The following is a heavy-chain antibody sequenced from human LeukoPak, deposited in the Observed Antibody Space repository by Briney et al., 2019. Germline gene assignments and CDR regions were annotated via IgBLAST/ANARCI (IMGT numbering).Heavy chain of an antibody. CDR3: ATRRYYESSVYPKDGFHL. J-gene: IGHJ3*01. CDR2: IYYSGST. CDR1: GGSISSSSYY. Sequence: PSETLSLTCTVSGGSISSSSYYWAWIRQPPGKGLEWIGSIYYSGSTYYNPSLRSRVTISVDTSKNQFSLKLTSLTDADTAVYFCATRRYYESSVYPKDGFHLWGQGTRVIVSS. D-gene: IGHD3-22*01. V-gene: IGHV4-39*01.